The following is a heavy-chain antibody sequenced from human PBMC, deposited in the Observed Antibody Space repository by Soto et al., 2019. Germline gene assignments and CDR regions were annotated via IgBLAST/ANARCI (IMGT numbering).Heavy chain of an antibody. CDR1: GGSFSAYY. D-gene: IGHD2-2*01. Sequence: XATLSLTCNVCGGSFSAYYWSWIRQPPGKGLEWIGDINDSGGTSYNPSLESRVTISVDTSKSQFSLKLTSVTAADTAGYYCECYSSSNLYTEDHSGVFELWGQGTTVTVSS. CDR2: INDSGGT. CDR3: ECYSSSNLYTEDHSGVFEL. J-gene: IGHJ6*02. V-gene: IGHV4-34*01.